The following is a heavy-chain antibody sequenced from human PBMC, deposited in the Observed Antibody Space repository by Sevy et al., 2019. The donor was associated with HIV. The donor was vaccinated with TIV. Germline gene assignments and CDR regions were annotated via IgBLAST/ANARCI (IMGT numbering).Heavy chain of an antibody. Sequence: GGSLRLSCPASGFTFSSYAMSWVRQAPGKGLEWVSTIRGTGGSTYYADSVKGRFTISRDNSKNTLYFQMNSLRAEDTAVYYCHGDYDSSQLASYYYYGRDVWGQGTTVTVSS. CDR1: GFTFSSYA. CDR3: HGDYDSSQLASYYYYGRDV. CDR2: IRGTGGST. J-gene: IGHJ6*02. V-gene: IGHV3-23*01. D-gene: IGHD3-22*01.